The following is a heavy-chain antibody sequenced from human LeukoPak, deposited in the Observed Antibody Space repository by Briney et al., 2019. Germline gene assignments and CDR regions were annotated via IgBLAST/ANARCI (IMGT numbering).Heavy chain of an antibody. CDR3: AREAVSTQVDYFDY. D-gene: IGHD4-11*01. J-gene: IGHJ4*02. CDR1: GFTFSDYY. V-gene: IGHV3-11*01. CDR2: ISSSGSTI. Sequence: GGSLRLSCAASGFTFSDYYMSWIRQAPGKGLEWVSYISSSGSTIYYADSVKGRFTISRDNAKNSLYLQMNSLRAEDTAVYYCAREAVSTQVDYFDYWGQGTLVTVPS.